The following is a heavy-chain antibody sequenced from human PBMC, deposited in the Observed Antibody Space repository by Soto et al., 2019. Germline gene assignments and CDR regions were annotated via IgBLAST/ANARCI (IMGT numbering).Heavy chain of an antibody. V-gene: IGHV3-20*04. D-gene: IGHD2-2*01. CDR3: AREIVVARGASYFDY. CDR2: INWNGGST. Sequence: GGSLRLSCAASGFTFVDYGMSWVRQAPGKGLEWVSGINWNGGSTGYADSVKGRFTISRDNAKNSLYLQMNSLRAEDTAVYYCAREIVVARGASYFDYWGPGTLVTVSS. J-gene: IGHJ4*02. CDR1: GFTFVDYG.